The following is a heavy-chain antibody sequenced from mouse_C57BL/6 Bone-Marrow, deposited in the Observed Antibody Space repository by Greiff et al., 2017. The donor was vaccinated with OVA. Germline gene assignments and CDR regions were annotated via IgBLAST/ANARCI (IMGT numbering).Heavy chain of an antibody. Sequence: EVKLVESGGGLVKPGGSLKLSCAASGFTFSSYAMSWVRQTPEKRLEWVATISDGGSYTYYPDNVKGRFTISRDNAKNNLYLQMSHLKSEDTAMYYCARDFRWYFDVWGTGTTVTVSS. V-gene: IGHV5-4*01. CDR2: ISDGGSYT. J-gene: IGHJ1*03. CDR3: ARDFRWYFDV. CDR1: GFTFSSYA.